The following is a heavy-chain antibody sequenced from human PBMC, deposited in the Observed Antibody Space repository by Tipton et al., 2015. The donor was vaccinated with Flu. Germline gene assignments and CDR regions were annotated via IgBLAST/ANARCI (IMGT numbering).Heavy chain of an antibody. V-gene: IGHV4-39*07. Sequence: TLSLTCTVSGGSISSSSYHWAWIRQPPGKGLEWIASIDYRGSTHHDPSLKSRVTISVDTSKNQFSLQLTSVTAADTAVYYCARVDLKIVFGGVIVNWFDPWGQGTLVTVSS. J-gene: IGHJ5*02. CDR3: ARVDLKIVFGGVIVNWFDP. CDR1: GGSISSSSYH. CDR2: IDYRGST. D-gene: IGHD3-16*02.